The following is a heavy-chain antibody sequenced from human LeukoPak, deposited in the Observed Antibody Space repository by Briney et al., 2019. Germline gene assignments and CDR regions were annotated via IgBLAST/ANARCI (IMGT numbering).Heavy chain of an antibody. V-gene: IGHV1-69*06. CDR1: GGTFSSYA. J-gene: IGHJ6*03. D-gene: IGHD3-22*01. Sequence: SVKVSCKASGGTFSSYAISWVRQAPGQGLEWMGGIIPIFGTANYAQKFQGRVTITADKSTSTAYMELSSLRSEDTAVYYCARGKDYYDSSGYPTVGYYMDVWGKGTTVTVSS. CDR2: IIPIFGTA. CDR3: ARGKDYYDSSGYPTVGYYMDV.